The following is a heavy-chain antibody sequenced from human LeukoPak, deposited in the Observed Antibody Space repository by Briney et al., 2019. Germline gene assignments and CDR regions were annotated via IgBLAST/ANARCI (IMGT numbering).Heavy chain of an antibody. J-gene: IGHJ6*02. V-gene: IGHV1-2*02. CDR3: ARGVYIVVVPAAIPYYYYGMDV. D-gene: IGHD2-2*02. CDR2: INPNSGGT. Sequence: ASVKVSCKASGYTFTGYYIHWVRQAPGHGLEWMGWINPNSGGTNYAQKFQGRVTMTRDTSISTAYMELSRLRSDDTAVYYCARGVYIVVVPAAIPYYYYGMDVWGQGTTVTVSS. CDR1: GYTFTGYY.